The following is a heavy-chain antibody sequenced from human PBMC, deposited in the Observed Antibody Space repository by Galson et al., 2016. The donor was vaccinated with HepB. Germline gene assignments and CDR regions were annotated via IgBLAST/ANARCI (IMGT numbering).Heavy chain of an antibody. D-gene: IGHD2-21*02. CDR2: ISSGGGNI. J-gene: IGHJ3*02. V-gene: IGHV3-11*04. CDR3: ARDSYCDGDCYVGAFDI. CDR1: GFSFSDYN. Sequence: SLRLSCAASGFSFSDYNMNRIRQAPGKGLEWVSYISSGGGNIYYADSVKGRFTISRDNAKNSLSLQMNSLRDEDTALYYCARDSYCDGDCYVGAFDIWGQGTTVTVSS.